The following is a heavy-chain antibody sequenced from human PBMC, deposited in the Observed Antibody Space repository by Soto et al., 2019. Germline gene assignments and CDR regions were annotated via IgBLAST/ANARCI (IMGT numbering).Heavy chain of an antibody. J-gene: IGHJ6*02. CDR2: INAGNGNT. D-gene: IGHD2-2*01. V-gene: IGHV1-3*01. Sequence: QVQLVQSGAEVKKPGASVKVSCKASGYTFTSYAMHWVRQAPGQRLEWMGWINAGNGNTKYSQKFQGRVTITRDTSASTAYMELSSLRSEDTAVYYCARDVVPAARYYYYGMDVWGQGTTVTVSS. CDR3: ARDVVPAARYYYYGMDV. CDR1: GYTFTSYA.